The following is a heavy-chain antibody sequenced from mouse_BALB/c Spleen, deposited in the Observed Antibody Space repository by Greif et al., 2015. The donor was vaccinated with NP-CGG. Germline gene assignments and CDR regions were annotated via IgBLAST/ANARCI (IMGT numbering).Heavy chain of an antibody. CDR3: ARGSEVWYFDV. V-gene: IGHV1-80*01. J-gene: IGHJ1*01. CDR1: GYAFSSYW. Sequence: VHLVESGAELVRPGSSVKISCKASGYAFSSYWMNWVKQRPGQGLEWIGQIYPGDGDTNYNGKFKGKATLTADKPSSTAYMQLSSLTSEDSAVYFCARGSEVWYFDVWGAGTTVTVSS. CDR2: IYPGDGDT.